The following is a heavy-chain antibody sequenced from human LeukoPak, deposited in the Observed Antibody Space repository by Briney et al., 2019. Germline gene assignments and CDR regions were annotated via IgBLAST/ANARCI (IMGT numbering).Heavy chain of an antibody. V-gene: IGHV3-9*01. Sequence: GRSLRLSCAASGFTFDDYAMHWVRHAPGKGLEWVSGISWNSGSIGYADSVKGRFTISRDNAKNSLYLQMNSLRAEDTALYYCAKDTGYSSSWVFDYWGQGTLVTVSS. CDR1: GFTFDDYA. CDR3: AKDTGYSSSWVFDY. D-gene: IGHD6-13*01. CDR2: ISWNSGSI. J-gene: IGHJ4*02.